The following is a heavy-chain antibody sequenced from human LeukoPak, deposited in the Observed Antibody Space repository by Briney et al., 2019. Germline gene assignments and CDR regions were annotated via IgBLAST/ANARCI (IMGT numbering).Heavy chain of an antibody. J-gene: IGHJ4*02. D-gene: IGHD2-15*01. V-gene: IGHV3-66*01. CDR3: ARELCSGGRCYYPD. Sequence: GGSLRLSCAASGFTVSSNYMSWVRQAPGKGLEWVSVIYSGGSTYYADSVKGRFTISRDNAKNTLYLQMNSLRAEDTAVYYCARELCSGGRCYYPDWGQGTLVTVSS. CDR1: GFTVSSNY. CDR2: IYSGGST.